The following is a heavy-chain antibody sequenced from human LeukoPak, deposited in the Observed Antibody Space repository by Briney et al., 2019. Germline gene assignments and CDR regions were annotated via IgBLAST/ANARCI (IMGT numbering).Heavy chain of an antibody. CDR2: ISGSGSGGGT. D-gene: IGHD5-24*01. CDR3: AKSGYNRFDY. V-gene: IGHV3-23*01. Sequence: GGSLRLSCAASRFTFSNYWMSWVRQAPGKGLEWVSSISGSGSGGGTYYADSVKGRFTISRDNSKNTLYLQMNSLRAEDTAVYYCAKSGYNRFDYWGQGTLVTVSS. J-gene: IGHJ4*02. CDR1: RFTFSNYW.